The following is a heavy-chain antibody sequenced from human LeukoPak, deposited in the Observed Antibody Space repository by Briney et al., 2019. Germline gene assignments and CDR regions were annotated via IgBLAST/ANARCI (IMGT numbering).Heavy chain of an antibody. J-gene: IGHJ3*02. CDR2: INTNTGNP. V-gene: IGHV7-4-1*02. CDR3: ARGNRFYGFDI. Sequence: ASVKVSCKASGYTFTSYGIRWVRQAPGQGLECMGWINTNTGNPTYAQGFTGRFVSSLDTSVSTAYLQINSLKAEDTAVYYCARGNRFYGFDIWGQGTMVTVSS. CDR1: GYTFTSYG. D-gene: IGHD2/OR15-2a*01.